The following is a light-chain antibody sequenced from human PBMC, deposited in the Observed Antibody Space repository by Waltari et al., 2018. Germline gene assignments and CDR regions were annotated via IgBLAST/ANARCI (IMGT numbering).Light chain of an antibody. J-gene: IGLJ2*01. CDR3: LVWHSTIDHQGV. CDR2: YDS. V-gene: IGLV3-21*04. Sequence: SYVATQSPSVSVAPGETARITCGGDNIGSKSVHWYPQRPGQAPVLVIPYDSDRPSGIPERFSGSNSGNTATLTISWVEAEDEADYYCLVWHSTIDHQGVFGGGTKLTVL. CDR1: NIGSKS.